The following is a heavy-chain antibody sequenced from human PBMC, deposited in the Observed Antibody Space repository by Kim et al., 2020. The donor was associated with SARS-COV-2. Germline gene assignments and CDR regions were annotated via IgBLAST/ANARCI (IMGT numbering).Heavy chain of an antibody. CDR3: ARALGAGKGH. V-gene: IGHV1-3*01. CDR2: INAGNGNT. Sequence: ASVKVSCKASGYTFTNYAMHWVRQAPGQRLEWMGWINAGNGNTKYSQKLQGRVTITRDTSASTAYMELSSLRSEETAVYYCARALGAGKGHLGQGTLVIV. J-gene: IGHJ1*01. CDR1: GYTFTNYA.